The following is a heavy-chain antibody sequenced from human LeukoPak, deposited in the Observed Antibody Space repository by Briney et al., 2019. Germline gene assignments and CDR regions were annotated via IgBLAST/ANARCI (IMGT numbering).Heavy chain of an antibody. J-gene: IGHJ6*03. CDR3: ARRAMAIVATTYYYCYYMDV. CDR1: GGSISSGDYY. Sequence: PSQTLSLTCTVSGGSISSGDYYWSWIRQPPGKGLEWIGYIYYSGSTYYNPSLKSRVTISVDTSKNQFSLKLSSVTAADTAVYYCARRAMAIVATTYYYCYYMDVWGKGTTVTVSS. V-gene: IGHV4-30-4*08. CDR2: IYYSGST. D-gene: IGHD5-12*01.